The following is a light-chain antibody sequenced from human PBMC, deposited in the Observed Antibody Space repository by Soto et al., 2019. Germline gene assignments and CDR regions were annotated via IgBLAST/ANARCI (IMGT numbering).Light chain of an antibody. CDR2: KAS. J-gene: IGKJ1*01. V-gene: IGKV1-5*03. CDR3: QQYDSYSLT. CDR1: QSISTW. Sequence: DIQMTQSPSTLSASVGDRVTITCRASQSISTWLAWYQQKPGKAHKLLIYKASSLESGVPSRFSGSGSGTELSLSISSLQPDDFATYFCQQYDSYSLTFGQGTKVEIK.